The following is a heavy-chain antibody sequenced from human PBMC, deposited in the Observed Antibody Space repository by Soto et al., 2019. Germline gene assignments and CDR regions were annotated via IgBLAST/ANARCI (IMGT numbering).Heavy chain of an antibody. CDR3: ARHIGYYGSGSYVGY. Sequence: GESLKISCKGSGYSFTSYWIGWVRQMPGKGLEWMGIIYPGDSDTRYSPSFQGQVTISADKSISTAYLQWSSLKASDTAMYYCARHIGYYGSGSYVGYWGQGTLVTVSS. D-gene: IGHD3-10*01. CDR2: IYPGDSDT. J-gene: IGHJ4*02. CDR1: GYSFTSYW. V-gene: IGHV5-51*01.